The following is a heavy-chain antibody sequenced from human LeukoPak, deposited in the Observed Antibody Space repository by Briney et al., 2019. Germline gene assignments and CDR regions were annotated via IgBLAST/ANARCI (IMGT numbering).Heavy chain of an antibody. V-gene: IGHV3-64*01. D-gene: IGHD3-9*01. CDR3: ARAPLRYFDRLSYYFDY. CDR2: ISSNGGST. Sequence: GGSLRLSCAASGFTFSSHAMHWVRQAPGKGLEYVSGISSNGGSTNYANSVKGRFTISRDNSKNTLYLQMNSLRAEDTAVYYCARAPLRYFDRLSYYFDYWGQGTLVTVSS. J-gene: IGHJ4*02. CDR1: GFTFSSHA.